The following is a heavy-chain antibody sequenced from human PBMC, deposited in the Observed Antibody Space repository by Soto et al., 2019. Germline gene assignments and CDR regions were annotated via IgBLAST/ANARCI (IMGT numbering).Heavy chain of an antibody. J-gene: IGHJ5*02. V-gene: IGHV1-3*01. CDR1: RPRSPSYR. D-gene: IGHD6-13*01. CDR3: VRRHVSATGIDWFGP. Sequence: STMGYSEAPRPRSPSYRVRSVRQTPIQRIEWMGWIKAANGDTKYSPKFQGRVTITRDTSASTAYMELSSLRSEDTAVYYCVRRHVSATGIDWFGPWGQGTLVTFPQ. CDR2: IKAANGDT.